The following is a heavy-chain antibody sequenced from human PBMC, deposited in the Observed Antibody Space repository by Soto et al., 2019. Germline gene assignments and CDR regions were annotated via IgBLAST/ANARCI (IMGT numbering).Heavy chain of an antibody. D-gene: IGHD4-4*01. CDR3: AGYQLRDDSKGFDY. V-gene: IGHV1-46*01. Sequence: QVQLVQSGAEVKKPGASVKVSCKASGYTFTSYYMHWVRQAPGQGLEWMGIINTSGGSTSYAQKFKGRGTMPRETSTSTVYMEQSSLRFEDTAVYYCAGYQLRDDSKGFDYWGQGTLVTVSS. CDR1: GYTFTSYY. J-gene: IGHJ4*02. CDR2: INTSGGST.